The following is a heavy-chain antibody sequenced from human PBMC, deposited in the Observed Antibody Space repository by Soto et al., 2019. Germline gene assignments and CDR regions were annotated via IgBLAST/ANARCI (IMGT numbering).Heavy chain of an antibody. CDR2: IYPGDSDT. D-gene: IGHD3-10*01. CDR1: GYSFTSYW. Sequence: PGESLKISCKGSGYSFTSYWIGWVRQMPGKGLEWMGIIYPGDSDTRYSPSFQGQVTISADKSISTAYLQWSSLKASDTAMYYCARGGGRFGELFLPNYYMDVWGKGTTVTVSS. CDR3: ARGGGRFGELFLPNYYMDV. J-gene: IGHJ6*03. V-gene: IGHV5-51*01.